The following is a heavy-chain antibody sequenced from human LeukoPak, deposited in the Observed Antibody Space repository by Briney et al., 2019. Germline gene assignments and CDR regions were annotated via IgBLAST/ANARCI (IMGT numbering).Heavy chain of an antibody. CDR3: ARRGGIIRGVASYYYMDV. CDR2: IFYTGST. Sequence: PSETLSLTCTVSGGSISSSNYYWAWIRQPPGKGLEWIANIFYTGSTYYNPSLKSRFTISVDTSKNRFSLRLTSVTAADTAAYYCARRGGIIRGVASYYYMDVWGKGTTVTISS. CDR1: GGSISSSNYY. J-gene: IGHJ6*03. D-gene: IGHD3-10*01. V-gene: IGHV4-39*01.